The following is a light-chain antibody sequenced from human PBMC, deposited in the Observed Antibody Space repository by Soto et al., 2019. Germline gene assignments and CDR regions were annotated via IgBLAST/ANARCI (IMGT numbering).Light chain of an antibody. CDR2: GAS. CDR1: QSVSSSY. Sequence: EIVLTQSPGTLSLCPGERATFSCRASQSVSSSYLAWYQQKPGQAPRLLIYGASSRATGIPDRFSGSGSGTDFTRTISRLEPEDFAVYYCQQYGSSPNTFGQGTKLEIK. CDR3: QQYGSSPNT. V-gene: IGKV3-20*01. J-gene: IGKJ2*01.